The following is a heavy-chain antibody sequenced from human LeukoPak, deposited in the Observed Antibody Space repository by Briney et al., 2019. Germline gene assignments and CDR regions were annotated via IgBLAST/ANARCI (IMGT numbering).Heavy chain of an antibody. V-gene: IGHV4-4*09. CDR1: GGSISSYY. J-gene: IGHJ6*03. CDR3: ARGRLVYYYYYYMDV. CDR2: IYTSGST. D-gene: IGHD6-19*01. Sequence: SETLSLTCTVSGGSISSYYWSWIRQPPGKGLEWIGYIYTSGSTNYNPSLKSRVTISVDTSKNQFSLKPSSVTAADTAVYYCARGRLVYYYYYYMDVWGKGTAVTVSS.